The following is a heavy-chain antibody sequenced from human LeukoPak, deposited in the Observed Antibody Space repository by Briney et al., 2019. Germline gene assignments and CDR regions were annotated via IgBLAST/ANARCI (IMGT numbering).Heavy chain of an antibody. CDR2: IRYDGSNK. CDR1: GFTFSSYG. D-gene: IGHD6-19*01. J-gene: IGHJ4*02. V-gene: IGHV3-30*02. Sequence: AGGSLRLSCAASGFTFSSYGMHWVRQAPGKGLEWVAFIRYDGSNKYYADSVKGRFTISRDNSKNTLYLQMNSLRAEDTAVYYCAKDLAVAGTWPHYFDYWGQGTLVTVSS. CDR3: AKDLAVAGTWPHYFDY.